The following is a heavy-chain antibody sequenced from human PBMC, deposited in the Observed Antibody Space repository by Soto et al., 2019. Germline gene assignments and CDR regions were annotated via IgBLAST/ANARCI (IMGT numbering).Heavy chain of an antibody. D-gene: IGHD3-3*01. Sequence: ASVKVSCKASGYTFTSYGISWVRQAPGQGLEWMGWISAYNGNTNYAQKLQGRVTMTTDTSTSTAYMELRSLRSDDTAVYYCAREWRVGDFWSGYSRWYYYYGMDVWGQGTTVTVSS. CDR2: ISAYNGNT. J-gene: IGHJ6*02. CDR1: GYTFTSYG. CDR3: AREWRVGDFWSGYSRWYYYYGMDV. V-gene: IGHV1-18*04.